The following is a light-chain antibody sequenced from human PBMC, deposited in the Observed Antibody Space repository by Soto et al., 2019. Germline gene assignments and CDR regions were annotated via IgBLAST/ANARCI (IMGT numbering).Light chain of an antibody. Sequence: EIVMTQSPATLSASPGERATLSCRASQSVSSKLAWYQQKPGQAPRLLIYGASTRATGIPARFSGSGSGTEFTLTISSLQSEDFAVYYCQQYNNWPALTFGGGTKVEIK. CDR2: GAS. J-gene: IGKJ4*01. CDR1: QSVSSK. V-gene: IGKV3-15*01. CDR3: QQYNNWPALT.